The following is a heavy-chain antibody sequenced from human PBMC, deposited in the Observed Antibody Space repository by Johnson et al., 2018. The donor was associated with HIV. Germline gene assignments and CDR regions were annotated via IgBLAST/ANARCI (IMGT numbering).Heavy chain of an antibody. Sequence: VQLVESGGGLVQPGRSLRLSCAASGFSFDDFAMHWVRQAPGKGLEWVANIKEDGSEDYYVDSLKGRFTISRDNAQNTLYLQMENLRAEDSAIYYCARDGVYSSPHDAFDIWGQGTLVTVSS. CDR3: ARDGVYSSPHDAFDI. CDR2: IKEDGSED. D-gene: IGHD6-13*01. V-gene: IGHV3-7*03. CDR1: GFSFDDFA. J-gene: IGHJ3*02.